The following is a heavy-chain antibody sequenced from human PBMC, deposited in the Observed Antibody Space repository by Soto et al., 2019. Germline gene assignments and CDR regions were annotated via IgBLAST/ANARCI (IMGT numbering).Heavy chain of an antibody. CDR1: GFTFSSYG. V-gene: IGHV3-30*18. CDR2: ISYDGSNK. J-gene: IGHJ4*02. Sequence: GESLKISCAASGFTFSSYGMHWVRQAPGKGLEWVAVISYDGSNKYYADSVKGRFTISRDNSKNTLYLQMNSLRAEDTAVYYCAKDSFLGMIVVDMGYYFDYWGQGTLVTVSS. D-gene: IGHD3-22*01. CDR3: AKDSFLGMIVVDMGYYFDY.